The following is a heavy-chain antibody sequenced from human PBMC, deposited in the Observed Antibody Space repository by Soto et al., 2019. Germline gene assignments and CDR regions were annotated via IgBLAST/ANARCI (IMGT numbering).Heavy chain of an antibody. V-gene: IGHV4-59*01. Sequence: PSETLSLTCTVSGGSISSYYWSWIRQPPGKGLEWIGYIYYSGSTNYNPSLKSRVTISVDTSKNQFSLKLSSVTAADTAVYYCARGRVDYYYYGMDVWGQGTTVTVSS. CDR1: GGSISSYY. CDR3: ARGRVDYYYYGMDV. J-gene: IGHJ6*02. CDR2: IYYSGST.